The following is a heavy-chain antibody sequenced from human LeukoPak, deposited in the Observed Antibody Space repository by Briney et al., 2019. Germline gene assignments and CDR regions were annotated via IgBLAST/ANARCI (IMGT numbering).Heavy chain of an antibody. Sequence: GGSLRLSCAASGFTFSSYAMSWVRQAPGKGLEWVSAISGSGGSTYYADSVKVRFTISRDNSKNTLYLQMNSLRSADTVVYYCAKGVRLRYFDWLFDLIDYWGQGTLVTVSS. D-gene: IGHD3-9*01. CDR2: ISGSGGST. V-gene: IGHV3-23*01. CDR1: GFTFSSYA. CDR3: AKGVRLRYFDWLFDLIDY. J-gene: IGHJ4*02.